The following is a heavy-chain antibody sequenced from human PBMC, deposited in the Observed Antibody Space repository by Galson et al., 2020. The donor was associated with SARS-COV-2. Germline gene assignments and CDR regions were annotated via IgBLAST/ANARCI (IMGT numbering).Heavy chain of an antibody. J-gene: IGHJ4*02. Sequence: GESLKISCAASGFTFRNYAMGWVRQAPGKGLEWVSGFSGSGSNTYYANSVKGRFTVSRDNSKNTLYLQMNNPTVHEPDVYYCAKDDQPRPHSLLASWGPGTLIAVSS. CDR1: GFTFRNYA. CDR3: AKDDQPRPHSLLAS. V-gene: IGHV3-23*01. CDR2: FSGSGSNT. D-gene: IGHD2-2*01.